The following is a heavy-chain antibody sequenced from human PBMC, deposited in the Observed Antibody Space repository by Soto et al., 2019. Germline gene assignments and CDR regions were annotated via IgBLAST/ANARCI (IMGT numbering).Heavy chain of an antibody. CDR1: GGSISSGGYY. Sequence: SETLSLTCTVSGGSISSGGYYWSWIRQHPGKGLEWIGYIYYSGSTYYNPSLKSRVTISVDTSKNQFSLKLSSVTAADTAVYYCARSSDSGRPEKIDYWGQGTLVTVSS. CDR3: ARSSDSGRPEKIDY. V-gene: IGHV4-31*03. J-gene: IGHJ4*02. D-gene: IGHD5-12*01. CDR2: IYYSGST.